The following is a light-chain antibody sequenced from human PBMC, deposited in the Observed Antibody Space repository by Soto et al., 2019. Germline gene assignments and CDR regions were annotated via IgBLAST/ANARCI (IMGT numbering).Light chain of an antibody. CDR2: DVS. CDR3: CSYAGSSAYV. V-gene: IGLV2-11*01. J-gene: IGLJ1*01. CDR1: SSDVGGYNH. Sequence: QSVLTQPRSVSVAPGQSVTISCTGTSSDVGGYNHVSWYQQNPGEAPKVMIFDVSKRPSGVPDRFSGSKSDNTASLTISGLQAEDGADYYCCSYAGSSAYVFGAGTKVTVL.